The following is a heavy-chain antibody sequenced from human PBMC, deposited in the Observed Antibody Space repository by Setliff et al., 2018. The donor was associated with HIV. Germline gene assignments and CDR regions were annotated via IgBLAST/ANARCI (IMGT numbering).Heavy chain of an antibody. CDR2: IYYSGST. CDR3: ARLIPASVYFDY. D-gene: IGHD2-2*01. CDR1: GGSISNSRYY. Sequence: SETLSLTCTVSGGSISNSRYYWSWIRQPPGKGLEWIGSIYYSGSTYYNPSLKSRVTISADTSKNQFSLELGSVTAADTAVYYCARLIPASVYFDYWGQGTLVTVSS. J-gene: IGHJ4*02. V-gene: IGHV4-39*07.